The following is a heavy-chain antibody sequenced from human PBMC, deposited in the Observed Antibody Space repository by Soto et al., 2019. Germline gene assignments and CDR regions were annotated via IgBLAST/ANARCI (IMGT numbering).Heavy chain of an antibody. Sequence: TSETLSLTCTVSGGSISSGGYYWSWIRQHPGKGLEWIGYIYYSGSTYYNPSLKSRVTISVDTSKNQFSLKLSSVTAADTAVYYCAISPDYYDSSGESTWGQGTLVTVSS. J-gene: IGHJ5*02. CDR2: IYYSGST. V-gene: IGHV4-31*03. CDR3: AISPDYYDSSGEST. CDR1: GGSISSGGYY. D-gene: IGHD3-22*01.